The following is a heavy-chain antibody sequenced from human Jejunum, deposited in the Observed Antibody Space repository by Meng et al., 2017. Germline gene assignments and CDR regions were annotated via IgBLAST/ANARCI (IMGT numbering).Heavy chain of an antibody. Sequence: EVQLSEPGGGLVQPGGSLRLSCASSGFAFSSHAMSWVRQAPGKGLDWVSGITSSGGSTYYADFVKGRFTISRDNSKNTLFLQMNSLRADDTAVYYCARGYSYGPDYWGQGTLVTVSS. V-gene: IGHV3-23*01. J-gene: IGHJ4*02. CDR2: ITSSGGST. D-gene: IGHD5-18*01. CDR3: ARGYSYGPDY. CDR1: GFAFSSHA.